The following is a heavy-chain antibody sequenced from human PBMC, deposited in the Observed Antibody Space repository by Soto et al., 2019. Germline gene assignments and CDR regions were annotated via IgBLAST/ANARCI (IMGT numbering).Heavy chain of an antibody. Sequence: ASVKVSCKVSGYTLTELSMHWVRQAPGKGLEWMGGFDPEDGETIYAQKFQGRVTMTEDTSTDTAYMELSSLRSEDTAVYYCATDLWGGNCSSTSCRQYYFDYWGQGTLVTVS. CDR2: FDPEDGET. CDR3: ATDLWGGNCSSTSCRQYYFDY. J-gene: IGHJ4*02. D-gene: IGHD2-2*01. V-gene: IGHV1-24*01. CDR1: GYTLTELS.